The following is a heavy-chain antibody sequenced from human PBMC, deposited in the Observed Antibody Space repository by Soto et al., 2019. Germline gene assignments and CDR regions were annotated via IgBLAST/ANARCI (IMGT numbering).Heavy chain of an antibody. Sequence: GESLKISCQASGYTFSAFWITWVRQMPGKGLGWMATIDPRDSYSNYSLSFQGHVTISADKSIGSAYLHWSTLEASDTAIYYCARLSTGFCPKNTSQHSFGKDVSRQGTT. V-gene: IGHV5-10-1*01. CDR3: ARLSTGFCPKNTSQHSFGKDV. CDR1: GYTFSAFW. CDR2: IDPRDSYS. J-gene: IGHJ6*02. D-gene: IGHD3-3*01.